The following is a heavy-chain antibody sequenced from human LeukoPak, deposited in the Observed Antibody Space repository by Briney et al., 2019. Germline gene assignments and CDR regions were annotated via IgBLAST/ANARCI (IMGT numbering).Heavy chain of an antibody. CDR1: GFTFSSYA. CDR3: ANDIVVVPAAIRDKYFDY. CDR2: ISGSGGST. V-gene: IGHV3-23*01. J-gene: IGHJ4*02. Sequence: PGGSLRLSCAASGFTFSSYAMSWVRQAPGKGLEWVSAISGSGGSTYYADSVKGRFTISRDNSKNTLYLQMNSLRAEDTAVYYCANDIVVVPAAIRDKYFDYWGQGTLVTVSS. D-gene: IGHD2-2*02.